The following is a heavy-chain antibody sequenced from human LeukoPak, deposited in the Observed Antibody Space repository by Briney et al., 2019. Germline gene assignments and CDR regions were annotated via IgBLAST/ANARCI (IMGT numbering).Heavy chain of an antibody. CDR1: GFTFSSFA. J-gene: IGHJ4*02. Sequence: PGGSLRLSCAASGFTFSSFAITWVRQAPGKGLEWVSAISGSGGSTYYADSVKGRFTISRDNSKNTLYLQMNSLRAEDTAVYYCAKSPRYYYDSSGYHFDYWGQGTLVTVSS. CDR2: ISGSGGST. CDR3: AKSPRYYYDSSGYHFDY. V-gene: IGHV3-23*01. D-gene: IGHD3-22*01.